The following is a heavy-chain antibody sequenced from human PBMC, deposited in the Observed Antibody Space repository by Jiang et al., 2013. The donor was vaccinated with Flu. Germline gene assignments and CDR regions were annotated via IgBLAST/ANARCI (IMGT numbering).Heavy chain of an antibody. Sequence: LLKPSETLSLTCTVSGGSISSSSYYWGWIRQPPGKGLEWIGSIYYSGSTYYNPSLKSRVTISVDTSKNQFSLKLSSVTAADTAVYYCARHGYCSGGSCAFDYWGQGTLVTVSS. CDR3: ARHGYCSGGSCAFDY. J-gene: IGHJ4*02. CDR2: IYYSGST. D-gene: IGHD2-15*01. CDR1: GGSISSSSYY. V-gene: IGHV4-39*01.